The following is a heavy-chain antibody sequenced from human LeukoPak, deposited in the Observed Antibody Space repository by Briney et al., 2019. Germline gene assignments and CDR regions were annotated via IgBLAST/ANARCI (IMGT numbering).Heavy chain of an antibody. D-gene: IGHD3-3*01. J-gene: IGHJ5*02. CDR1: GGSISSYY. V-gene: IGHV4-59*01. CDR3: ARYYDFWSGMNWFDP. Sequence: KPSETLSLTCTVSGGSISSYYWSWIRQPPGKGLEWIGYIYYSGSTNYNPSLKSRVTISVDTSKNQFSLKLSSVTAADTAVYCCARYYDFWSGMNWFDPWGQGTLVTVSS. CDR2: IYYSGST.